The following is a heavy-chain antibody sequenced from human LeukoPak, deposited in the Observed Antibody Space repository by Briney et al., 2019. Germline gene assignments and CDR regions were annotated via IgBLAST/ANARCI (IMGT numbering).Heavy chain of an antibody. CDR2: IYYSRST. Sequence: SQTLSLTCTVSGGSISSGVYYWSWIRQHPGKGLEWIGYIYYSRSTYYNPSLKSRVTISVDTSKNQFSLKLSSVTAADTAVYYCASREGVRVGYFDYWGQGTLVTVSS. J-gene: IGHJ4*02. D-gene: IGHD3-10*01. CDR1: GGSISSGVYY. V-gene: IGHV4-31*03. CDR3: ASREGVRVGYFDY.